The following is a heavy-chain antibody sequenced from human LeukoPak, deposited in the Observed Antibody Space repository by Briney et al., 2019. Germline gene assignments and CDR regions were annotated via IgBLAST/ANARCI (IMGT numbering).Heavy chain of an antibody. CDR1: GFTFSTYS. D-gene: IGHD6-19*01. CDR3: VREPRVPLHPYSSGVFDN. J-gene: IGHJ4*02. Sequence: GGSLRLSCAASGFTFSTYSMHWVRQAPGKGLMWVSRIISDGSSTSYADSVKGRFTISRDNAKNTLYLQMNSLRAEDTALYYCVREPRVPLHPYSSGVFDNWGQGTLVTVSS. V-gene: IGHV3-74*01. CDR2: IISDGSST.